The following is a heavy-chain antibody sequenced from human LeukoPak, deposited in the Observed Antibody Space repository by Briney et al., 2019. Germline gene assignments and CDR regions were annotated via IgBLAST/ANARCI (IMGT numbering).Heavy chain of an antibody. J-gene: IGHJ4*02. V-gene: IGHV4-34*01. CDR2: VNHRGST. CDR1: GGSFSGYY. D-gene: IGHD3-9*01. CDR3: ARGHLRYFDWLLDY. Sequence: PSETLSLTCAVYGGSFSGYYWSWIRRPPGKGLEWIGEVNHRGSTNYNPSLKSRVTISVDTSKNQFSLKLSSVTAADTAVYYCARGHLRYFDWLLDYWGQGTLVTVSS.